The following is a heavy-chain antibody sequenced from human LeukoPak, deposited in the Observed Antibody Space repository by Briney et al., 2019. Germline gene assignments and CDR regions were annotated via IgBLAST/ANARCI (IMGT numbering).Heavy chain of an antibody. V-gene: IGHV3-23*01. CDR1: GFPFSTYE. D-gene: IGHD3-10*01. J-gene: IGHJ6*02. CDR3: GEEFGAGSGPGASKPHLLYRKDV. Sequence: GGSLRLSCETSGFPFSTYEMSWVRQAPGKGLEWVAGISDSGGSTNYADSVKGRFTISRDNPKNTLYLQMNSLRAEDTAVYYCGEEFGAGSGPGASKPHLLYRKDVWGQGTTVTVSS. CDR2: ISDSGGST.